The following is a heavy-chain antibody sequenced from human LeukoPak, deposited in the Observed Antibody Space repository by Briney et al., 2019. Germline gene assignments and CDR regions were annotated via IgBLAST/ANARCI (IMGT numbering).Heavy chain of an antibody. J-gene: IGHJ6*02. CDR3: ARAGIGELLFPLYYYYGMDV. CDR1: GGSISFYY. D-gene: IGHD3-10*01. V-gene: IGHV4-59*01. CDR2: IYYSGST. Sequence: SETLSLTCAVSGGSISFYYWSWIRQPPGKGLEWIGYIYYSGSTNYNPTLKSRVTISVDTSKNQFSLKLSSVTAADTAVYYCARAGIGELLFPLYYYYGMDVWGQGTTVTVSS.